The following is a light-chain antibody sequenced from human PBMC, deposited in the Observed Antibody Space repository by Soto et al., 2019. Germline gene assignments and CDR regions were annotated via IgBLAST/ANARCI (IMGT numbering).Light chain of an antibody. CDR1: SGHSFYI. Sequence: QSVLTQSSSASASLGSSVKLTCTLSSGHSFYIIAWHQQQPGKAPRSLMKLEGSGSYRKESGVPDRFSGSSSGADRYLTISSLQFEDEAEYYCETWDSTTQVFGGGTKLTVL. J-gene: IGLJ3*02. CDR3: ETWDSTTQV. CDR2: LEGSGSY. V-gene: IGLV4-60*02.